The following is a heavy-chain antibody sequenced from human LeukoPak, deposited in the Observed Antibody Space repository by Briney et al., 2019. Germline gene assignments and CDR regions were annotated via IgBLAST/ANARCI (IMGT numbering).Heavy chain of an antibody. CDR2: INHSGST. D-gene: IGHD3-16*02. V-gene: IGHV4-38-2*02. Sequence: SETLSLTCTVSGNSISSGYYWGWIRQPPGKGLEWIGEINHSGSTNYNPSLKSRVTISVDTSKNQFSLKLSSVTAADTAVYYCARGPPLYHYMDVWGKGTTVTVSS. CDR1: GNSISSGYY. J-gene: IGHJ6*03. CDR3: ARGPPLYHYMDV.